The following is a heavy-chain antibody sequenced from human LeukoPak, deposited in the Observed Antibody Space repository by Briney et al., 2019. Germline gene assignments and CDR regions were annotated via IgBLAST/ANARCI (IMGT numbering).Heavy chain of an antibody. J-gene: IGHJ3*02. CDR3: ARNYGDYVYDAFDI. Sequence: GGSLRLSCAASGFTFDDYGMSWVRQAPGKGLEWVSGINWNGGSTGYADSVKGRFTISRDNAKNSLYLQMNSLRAEDTALYYCARNYGDYVYDAFDIWGQGTMVTVSS. V-gene: IGHV3-20*04. CDR1: GFTFDDYG. CDR2: INWNGGST. D-gene: IGHD4-17*01.